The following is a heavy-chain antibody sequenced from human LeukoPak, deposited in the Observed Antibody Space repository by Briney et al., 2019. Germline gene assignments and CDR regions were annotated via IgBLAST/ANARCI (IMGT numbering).Heavy chain of an antibody. V-gene: IGHV4-30-4*01. CDR1: GGSISSGDKY. CDR3: ARVTRWAGLDF. D-gene: IGHD2-21*02. CDR2: IYYSGST. J-gene: IGHJ4*02. Sequence: SETLSLTCNVSGGSISSGDKYWSWIRQPPGKGLEWIGYIYYSGSTYYNPSLKSRLTISVDTSENQFSLHLTSVTATDTAVYFCARVTRWAGLDFWGQGTLVTVSS.